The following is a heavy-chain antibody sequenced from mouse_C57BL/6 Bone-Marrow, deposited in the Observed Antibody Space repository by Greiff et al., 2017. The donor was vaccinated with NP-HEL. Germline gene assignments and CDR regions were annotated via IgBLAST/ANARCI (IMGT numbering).Heavy chain of an antibody. J-gene: IGHJ2*01. Sequence: EVQVVESGGDLVKPGGSLKLSCAASGFTFSSYGMSWVRQTPDKRLEWVATISSGGSYTYYPDSVKGRFTISRDNAKNTLYLQMSSLKSEDTAMYYCARAAQANDYWGQGTTLTVSS. CDR1: GFTFSSYG. D-gene: IGHD3-2*02. V-gene: IGHV5-6*01. CDR2: ISSGGSYT. CDR3: ARAAQANDY.